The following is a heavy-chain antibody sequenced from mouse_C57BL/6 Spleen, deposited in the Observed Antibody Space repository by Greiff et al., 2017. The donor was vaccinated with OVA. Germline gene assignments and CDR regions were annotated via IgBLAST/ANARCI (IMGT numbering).Heavy chain of an antibody. CDR3: ARDGYDGRFDY. V-gene: IGHV1-52*01. Sequence: QVQLQQPGAELVRPGSSVKLSCKASGYTFTSYWMHWVKQRPIQGLEWIGNIDPSDSETHYNQKFKDKATLTVDKSSSTAYMQLSSLTSEDSAVYYCARDGYDGRFDYWGQGTTLTVSS. D-gene: IGHD2-2*01. CDR1: GYTFTSYW. CDR2: IDPSDSET. J-gene: IGHJ2*01.